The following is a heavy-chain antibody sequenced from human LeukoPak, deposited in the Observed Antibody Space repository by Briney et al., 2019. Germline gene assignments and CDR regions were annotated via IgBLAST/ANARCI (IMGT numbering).Heavy chain of an antibody. J-gene: IGHJ5*02. D-gene: IGHD2-2*03. CDR2: ISSSGSTI. Sequence: GGSLTLSCAASGFTLSDYYMSWIRQAPGKGLEWVSYISSSGSTIFYADSVKGRFTISRDNAKNSLYLQMNSLRAEDTAVYYCARDGYCSSTSCSKDKWFDPWGQGTLVTVSS. CDR1: GFTLSDYY. CDR3: ARDGYCSSTSCSKDKWFDP. V-gene: IGHV3-11*01.